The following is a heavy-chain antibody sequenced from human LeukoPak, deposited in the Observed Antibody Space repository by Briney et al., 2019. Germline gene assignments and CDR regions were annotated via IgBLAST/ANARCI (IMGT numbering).Heavy chain of an antibody. CDR2: IRTDGTST. V-gene: IGHV3-74*01. J-gene: IGHJ3*02. D-gene: IGHD4-23*01. Sequence: GGSLRLSCAASGFTFSYYWMHWVRQAPGKGLVWVARIRTDGTSTSYADSVKGRFTISRDNAKNTLYLQMNSLRVEDTAVHYCARGGNYGGNLGDAFDIWGQGTMVTVSS. CDR1: GFTFSYYW. CDR3: ARGGNYGGNLGDAFDI.